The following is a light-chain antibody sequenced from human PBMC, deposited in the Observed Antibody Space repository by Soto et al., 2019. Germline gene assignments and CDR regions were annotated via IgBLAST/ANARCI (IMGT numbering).Light chain of an antibody. J-gene: IGKJ4*01. CDR1: QTIRTS. CDR3: QQYGSSLT. Sequence: IVMTQSPDTLSLSPGERATLSCRASQTIRTSLAWYQQRPGQAPRLLIFDASRKTFGVPDRFTGSGSRTDFTLTLHRLEPQVFGVYFCQQYGSSLTFGGGTKVEIK. V-gene: IGKV3-20*01. CDR2: DAS.